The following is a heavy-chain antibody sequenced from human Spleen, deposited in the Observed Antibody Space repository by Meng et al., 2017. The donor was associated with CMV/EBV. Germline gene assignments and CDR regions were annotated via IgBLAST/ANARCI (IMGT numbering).Heavy chain of an antibody. V-gene: IGHV3-48*04. Sequence: GESLKISCAGSGFTFSNFNMNWVRQAPGRGLEWVSYISARSTTVYYADSVKGRFTISRDNAKSTLYLQMNSLRAEDTAVYYCARPRRYCDSSNCYTHYYFDYWGQGTLVTVSS. CDR3: ARPRRYCDSSNCYTHYYFDY. CDR2: ISARSTTV. CDR1: GFTFSNFN. J-gene: IGHJ4*02. D-gene: IGHD2-2*02.